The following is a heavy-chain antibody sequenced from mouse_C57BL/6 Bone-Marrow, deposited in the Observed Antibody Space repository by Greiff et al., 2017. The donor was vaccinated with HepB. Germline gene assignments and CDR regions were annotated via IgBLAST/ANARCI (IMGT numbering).Heavy chain of an antibody. D-gene: IGHD2-1*01. CDR1: GYTFTSYT. V-gene: IGHV1-4*01. J-gene: IGHJ4*01. CDR3: ARSSDRHGNNERARDY. Sequence: QVQLQQSGAELARPGASVKMSCKASGYTFTSYTMHWVKQRPGQGLEWIGYINPSSGYTKYNQKFKDKATLTADKSSSTAYMQLSSLTSEDSAVYYCARSSDRHGNNERARDYWGQGTSVTVSS. CDR2: INPSSGYT.